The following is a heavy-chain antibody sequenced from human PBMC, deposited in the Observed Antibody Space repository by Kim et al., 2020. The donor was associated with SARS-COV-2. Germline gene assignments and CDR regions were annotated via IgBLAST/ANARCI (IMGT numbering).Heavy chain of an antibody. J-gene: IGHJ5*02. V-gene: IGHV4-34*01. CDR3: ARGRYSSSWYGVSNWFDP. D-gene: IGHD6-13*01. Sequence: LKSRVTIAVDTSKNQFSLKRGSVTAADTAVYYCARGRYSSSWYGVSNWFDPWGQGTLVTVSS.